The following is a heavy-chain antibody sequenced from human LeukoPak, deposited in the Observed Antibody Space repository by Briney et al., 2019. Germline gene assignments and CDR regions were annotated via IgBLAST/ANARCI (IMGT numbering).Heavy chain of an antibody. CDR2: IKQDGSEK. J-gene: IGHJ3*02. CDR1: GFTFSSYW. D-gene: IGHD5-12*01. CDR3: GRVKEASAFDI. V-gene: IGHV3-7*01. Sequence: GGSLRLSCAASGFTFSSYWMSWVRQAPGKGLEWVANIKQDGSEKYYVDSVKGRFTISRDNAKNSLYLQMNSLRAEDTAVYYCGRVKEASAFDIWGQGTMVTVSS.